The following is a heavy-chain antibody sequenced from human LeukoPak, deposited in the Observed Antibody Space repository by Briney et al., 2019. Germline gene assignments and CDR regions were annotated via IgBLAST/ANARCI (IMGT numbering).Heavy chain of an antibody. D-gene: IGHD6-13*01. J-gene: IGHJ4*02. CDR2: INHRGST. V-gene: IGHV4-34*01. CDR1: GGSFSGYY. Sequence: SETLSLTCAVYGGSFSGYYGSWIRQPPGKGLEWMGEINHRGSTNYNPSLKSRVTISVDTSKNQFSLKLSSVTAADTAVYYCARLPFRIAAAGTFDYWGQGTLVTVSS. CDR3: ARLPFRIAAAGTFDY.